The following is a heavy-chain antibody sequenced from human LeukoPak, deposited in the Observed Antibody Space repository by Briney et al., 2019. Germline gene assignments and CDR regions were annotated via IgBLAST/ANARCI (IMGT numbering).Heavy chain of an antibody. CDR2: INQDGSLK. V-gene: IGHV3-7*01. J-gene: IGHJ4*02. Sequence: PGGSLRLSCAASGFTFSSYWMTWVRQAPGKGLEWVANINQDGSLKYYVDSMKGRFTISRDNAKNSLYLQMNSLRAEDTAFYYCARDLRTGYTYGYPLDYWGQGTLVTVSS. CDR1: GFTFSSYW. D-gene: IGHD5-18*01. CDR3: ARDLRTGYTYGYPLDY.